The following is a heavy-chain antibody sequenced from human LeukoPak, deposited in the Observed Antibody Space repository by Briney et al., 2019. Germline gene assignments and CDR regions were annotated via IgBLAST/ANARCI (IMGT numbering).Heavy chain of an antibody. CDR1: GFHFSTHG. V-gene: IGHV3-23*01. Sequence: GGTLRLSCAASGFHFSTHGMNWVRQAPGKGLEWVSGISPPGDITYYADSVKGRFTISRDNSKNTLYLQMNSLRAEDTAVYYCAKDRYSSGSFFVSPNDYWGQGTLVTVSS. CDR3: AKDRYSSGSFFVSPNDY. J-gene: IGHJ4*02. D-gene: IGHD6-19*01. CDR2: ISPPGDIT.